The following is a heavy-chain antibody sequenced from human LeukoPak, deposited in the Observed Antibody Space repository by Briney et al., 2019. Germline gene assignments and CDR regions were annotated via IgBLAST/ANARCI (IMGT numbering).Heavy chain of an antibody. J-gene: IGHJ5*02. Sequence: GGSLRLCCAASGFTVSSNYMSWVCQGPGKGLEWVSVIYSGGSTYYADSVKGRFTISRDNSKNTLYLQMNSLRAEDTAVYYCARGAGLAARPSLGPWREGTLVTVSS. D-gene: IGHD6-6*01. CDR3: ARGAGLAARPSLGP. CDR1: GFTVSSNY. CDR2: IYSGGST. V-gene: IGHV3-53*01.